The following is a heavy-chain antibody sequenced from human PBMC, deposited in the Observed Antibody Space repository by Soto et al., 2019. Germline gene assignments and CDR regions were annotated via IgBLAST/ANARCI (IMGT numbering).Heavy chain of an antibody. CDR3: ALGYCSGGSCYYFDY. CDR2: IIPILGIA. J-gene: IGHJ4*02. V-gene: IGHV1-69*02. D-gene: IGHD2-15*01. CDR1: GGTFSSYT. Sequence: SVKVSCKASGGTFSSYTISWVRQAPGQGLEWMGRIIPILGIANYAQKFQGRVTITADKSTSTAYMELSSLRSEDTAVYYCALGYCSGGSCYYFDYWGQGTPVTVSS.